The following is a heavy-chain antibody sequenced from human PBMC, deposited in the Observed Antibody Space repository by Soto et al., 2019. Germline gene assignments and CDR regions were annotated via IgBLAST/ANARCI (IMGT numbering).Heavy chain of an antibody. J-gene: IGHJ6*02. CDR3: ARDRIAGSKYYYGMDV. CDR1: GGTFSSYA. V-gene: IGHV1-69*01. D-gene: IGHD4-4*01. Sequence: QVQLVQSGAEVKKPGSSVRVACQASGGTFSSYAISWVRQAPGQGLEWLGGIIPIFGTENYAQKFQGRVTITAEESTSTAYMELSSLRSEDTAVYYCARDRIAGSKYYYGMDVWGPGTTVTVSS. CDR2: IIPIFGTE.